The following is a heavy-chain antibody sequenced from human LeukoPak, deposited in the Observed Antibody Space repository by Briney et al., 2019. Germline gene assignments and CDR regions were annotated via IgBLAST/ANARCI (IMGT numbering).Heavy chain of an antibody. Sequence: GGSLRLSCAASGFTFSSYAMSWVRQAPGKGLEWVSAISGSGGSTYYADSVKGRFTISRDNSKNTLYLQMNSLRAEDTAVYYCAKGLWYSYGLNWFDPWGQGTLVTVSS. CDR2: ISGSGGST. D-gene: IGHD5-18*01. CDR1: GFTFSSYA. CDR3: AKGLWYSYGLNWFDP. J-gene: IGHJ5*02. V-gene: IGHV3-23*01.